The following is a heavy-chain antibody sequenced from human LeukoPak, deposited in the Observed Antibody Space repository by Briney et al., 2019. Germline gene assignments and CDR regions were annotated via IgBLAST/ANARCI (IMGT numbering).Heavy chain of an antibody. V-gene: IGHV1-8*02. D-gene: IGHD3-9*01. CDR1: GYTFTVYY. CDR2: INPNSGNT. CDR3: ARSALVRYDILTGYYRPYYYYMDV. J-gene: IGHJ6*03. Sequence: ASVKVSFKASGYTFTVYYMHWVRQAPGQGREWMGWINPNSGNTGYAQKFQGRVTMTRNTSISTAYMDLTSLRSEDTAVYYCARSALVRYDILTGYYRPYYYYMDVWGKGTTVTISS.